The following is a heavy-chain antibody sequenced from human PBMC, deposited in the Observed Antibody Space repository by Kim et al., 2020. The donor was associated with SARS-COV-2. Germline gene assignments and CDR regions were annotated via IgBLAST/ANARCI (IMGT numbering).Heavy chain of an antibody. CDR3: ARDATAMANYYYYGMDV. V-gene: IGHV3-48*04. D-gene: IGHD5-18*01. CDR2: ISSSSSTI. J-gene: IGHJ6*02. Sequence: GGSLRLSCAASGFTFSSYSMNWVRQAPGKGLEWVSYISSSSSTIYYADSVKGRFTISRDNAKNSLYLQMNSLRAEDTAVYYCARDATAMANYYYYGMDVWGQGTTVTVSS. CDR1: GFTFSSYS.